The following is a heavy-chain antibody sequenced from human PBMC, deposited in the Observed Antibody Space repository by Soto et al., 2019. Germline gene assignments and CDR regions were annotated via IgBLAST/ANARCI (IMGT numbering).Heavy chain of an antibody. CDR3: TSEKGWRQSPLDS. CDR2: IKSKSSGGTT. CDR1: GFIFRNAW. Sequence: GGSLKLSCAASGFIFRNAWMSWVRQAPGKGLEWVGRIKSKSSGGTTDYAAPVEGRVAITRDDSKSILYLQMTSLTIEDTAVYFCTSEKGWRQSPLDSWGQGALVTVSS. D-gene: IGHD4-4*01. V-gene: IGHV3-15*01. J-gene: IGHJ5*01.